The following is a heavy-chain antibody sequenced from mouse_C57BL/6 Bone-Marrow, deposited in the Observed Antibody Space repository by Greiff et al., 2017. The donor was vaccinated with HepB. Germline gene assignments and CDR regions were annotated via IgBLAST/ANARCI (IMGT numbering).Heavy chain of an antibody. CDR2: IDPENGDT. V-gene: IGHV14-4*01. D-gene: IGHD2-5*01. CDR3: TTLDSNGDY. CDR1: GFNIKDDY. J-gene: IGHJ2*01. Sequence: EVQGVESGAELVRPGASVKLSCTASGFNIKDDYMHWVKQRPEQGLEWIGWIDPENGDTEYASKFQGKATITADTSSNTAYLQLSSLTSEDTAVYYCTTLDSNGDYWGQGTTLTVSS.